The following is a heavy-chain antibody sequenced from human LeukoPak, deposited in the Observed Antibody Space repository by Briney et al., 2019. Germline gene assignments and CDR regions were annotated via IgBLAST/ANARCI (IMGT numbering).Heavy chain of an antibody. CDR1: GFTFSYAW. D-gene: IGHD6-25*01. CDR2: IKSKTDGGTT. J-gene: IGHJ4*02. CDR3: AGGTGWITDY. Sequence: HPGGSLRLSCAASGFTFSYAWMSWVRQAPGKGLEWVGRIKSKTDGGTTDYAAPVKGRFTISRDNARNSLDLQMTSLRAEDTAVYYCAGGTGWITDYWGQGTLVTVSP. V-gene: IGHV3-15*01.